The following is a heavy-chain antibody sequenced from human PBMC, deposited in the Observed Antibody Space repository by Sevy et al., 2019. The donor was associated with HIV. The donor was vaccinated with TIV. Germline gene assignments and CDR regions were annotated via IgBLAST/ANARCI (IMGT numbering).Heavy chain of an antibody. V-gene: IGHV3-30*02. CDR1: AFSFSTYG. CDR3: AKLVEATHKSVY. J-gene: IGHJ4*02. Sequence: GGSLRLSCAASAFSFSTYGMHWVRQAPGKGLEWVAVIWYDGNNKYYADSVKGRFTISRDNSKNTLSLQMNSLRDEDTAVYYCAKLVEATHKSVYWGQGTLVTVSS. D-gene: IGHD1-26*01. CDR2: IWYDGNNK.